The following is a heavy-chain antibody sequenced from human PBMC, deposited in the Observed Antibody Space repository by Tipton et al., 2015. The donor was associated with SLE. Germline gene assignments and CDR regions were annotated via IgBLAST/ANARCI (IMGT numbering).Heavy chain of an antibody. CDR3: ARDIGGSAPFDY. D-gene: IGHD3-10*01. CDR1: GGSISSHY. Sequence: TLSLTCTVSGGSISSHYWSWIRQPPGKGLEWIGYIYYSGSTNYNPSLKSRVTISVDTSKNQFSLKLSSVTAADTAVYYCARDIGGSAPFDYWGQGTLVTVSS. J-gene: IGHJ4*02. CDR2: IYYSGST. V-gene: IGHV4-59*11.